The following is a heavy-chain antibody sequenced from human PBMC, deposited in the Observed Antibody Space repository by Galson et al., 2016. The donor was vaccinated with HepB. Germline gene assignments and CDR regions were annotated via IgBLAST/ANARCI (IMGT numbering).Heavy chain of an antibody. J-gene: IGHJ4*02. CDR1: GFTLSGHA. CDR2: IWYDGSDK. CDR3: ARDLGSSWRSGSSDF. V-gene: IGHV3-33*01. D-gene: IGHD6-13*01. Sequence: SLRLSCAVSGFTLSGHALHWVRQAPGKGLEWVAIIWYDGSDKYYADSVKERFTISRDTSKNTLYLQMNSLRVEDTAVYYCARDLGSSWRSGSSDFWGQGSLVTVSS.